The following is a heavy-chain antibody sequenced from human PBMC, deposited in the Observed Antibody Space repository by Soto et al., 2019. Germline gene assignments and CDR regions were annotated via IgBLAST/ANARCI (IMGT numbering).Heavy chain of an antibody. CDR3: ARVLFGRGNWFDP. J-gene: IGHJ5*02. CDR2: IYHSGST. CDR1: GGSTSSSNW. D-gene: IGHD3-3*01. V-gene: IGHV4-4*02. Sequence: SETLSLTCAVSGGSTSSSNWWSWVRQPPGKGLEWIGEIYHSGSTNYNPSPKSRVTISVDKSKNQFSLKLSSVTAADTAVYYCARVLFGRGNWFDPWGQGTLVTVSS.